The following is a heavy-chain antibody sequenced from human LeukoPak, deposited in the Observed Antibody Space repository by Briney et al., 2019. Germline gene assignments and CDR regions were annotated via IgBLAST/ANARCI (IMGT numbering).Heavy chain of an antibody. V-gene: IGHV4-39*01. D-gene: IGHD3-22*01. CDR1: GGSINSHSYH. J-gene: IGHJ3*01. CDR3: ARTRYYHDSSGYCYAF. Sequence: SETLSLTCTVSGGSINSHSYHWGWIRQPPGKGLEWIGSIYYSGSTYYNPSLKSRITISIDTSKNQFSLKVSSVTAADTAVYYCARTRYYHDSSGYCYAFWGQGTMVTVSS. CDR2: IYYSGST.